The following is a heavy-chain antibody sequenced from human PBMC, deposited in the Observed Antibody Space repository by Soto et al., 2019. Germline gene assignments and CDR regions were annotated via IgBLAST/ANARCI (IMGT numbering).Heavy chain of an antibody. CDR1: GYTFTGYY. V-gene: IGHV1-2*04. D-gene: IGHD2-15*01. J-gene: IGHJ4*02. Sequence: ASVKVSCKASGYTFTGYYMHWVRQARGQGLEWMGWINPNSGGTNYAQKFQGWVTMTRDTSISTAYMELSRLTSDDTAVYYCARVRYCSGGSCSTPIFHYWGQGTLVTGSS. CDR2: INPNSGGT. CDR3: ARVRYCSGGSCSTPIFHY.